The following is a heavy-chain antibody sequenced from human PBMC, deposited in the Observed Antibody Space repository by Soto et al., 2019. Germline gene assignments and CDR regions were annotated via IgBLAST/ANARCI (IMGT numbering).Heavy chain of an antibody. CDR2: IFPDGGT. V-gene: IGHV3-53*01. Sequence: GGSLRLSCAPSGCIVSSNNMNWDRQAPGKGLEWVSVIFPDGGTYYADSVKGRFTISRDSSNNMLFLQMISLRAEDTAVYYCARYSWGGYWGQGTQVTVSS. CDR3: ARYSWGGY. D-gene: IGHD3-10*01. J-gene: IGHJ4*02. CDR1: GCIVSSNN.